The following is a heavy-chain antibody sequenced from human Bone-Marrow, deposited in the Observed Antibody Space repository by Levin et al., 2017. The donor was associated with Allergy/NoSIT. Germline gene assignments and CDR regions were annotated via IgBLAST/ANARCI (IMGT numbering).Heavy chain of an antibody. V-gene: IGHV3-30*18. J-gene: IGHJ6*03. CDR1: GFTFSSYG. CDR2: ISYDGSNK. Sequence: QTGGSLRLSCAASGFTFSSYGMHWVRQAPGKGLEWVAVISYDGSNKYYADSVKGRFTISRDNSKNTLYLQMNSLRAEDTAVYYCAKERGYCSSTSCHTYDYYMDVWGKGTTVTVSS. CDR3: AKERGYCSSTSCHTYDYYMDV. D-gene: IGHD2-2*01.